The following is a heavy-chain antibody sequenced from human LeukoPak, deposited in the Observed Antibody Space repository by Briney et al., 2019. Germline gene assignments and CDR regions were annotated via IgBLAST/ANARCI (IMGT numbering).Heavy chain of an antibody. Sequence: ASVKVSCKSSGYTFTGYYIHWVRQAPGQGLEWMGWINPHSGGTHYAQKFQGRVTMTRDTSISTAYMELSRLRSDDTAVYYCARDRDQQLIYGFDIWGQGTLVTVSS. CDR3: ARDRDQQLIYGFDI. CDR2: INPHSGGT. V-gene: IGHV1-2*02. J-gene: IGHJ3*02. D-gene: IGHD1-1*01. CDR1: GYTFTGYY.